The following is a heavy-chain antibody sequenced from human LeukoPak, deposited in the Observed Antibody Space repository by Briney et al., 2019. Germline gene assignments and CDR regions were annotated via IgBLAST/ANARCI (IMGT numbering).Heavy chain of an antibody. D-gene: IGHD6-19*01. CDR3: ARAGGAVALATY. CDR1: GGSISSSSYY. V-gene: IGHV4-39*01. J-gene: IGHJ4*02. CDR2: IYYSGST. Sequence: SETLSLTCTVSGGSISSSSYYWGWIRQPPGKGLEWIGSIYYSGSTYYNPSLKRRVTISVDTSKNQFTLKLSSVTAADTAVYYCARAGGAVALATYWGQGTLVTVSS.